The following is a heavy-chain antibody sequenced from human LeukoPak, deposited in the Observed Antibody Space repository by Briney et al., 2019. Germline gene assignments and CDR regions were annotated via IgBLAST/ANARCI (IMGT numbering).Heavy chain of an antibody. D-gene: IGHD3-22*01. CDR2: IYYSGST. CDR1: GGSISSYY. CDR3: ARDRYDSSGWWDFDY. J-gene: IGHJ4*02. V-gene: IGHV4-59*12. Sequence: SETLSLTCTVSGGSISSYYWSWIRQPPGKGLEWIGYIYYSGSTNYNPSLKSRVTISVDTSKNQFSLKLSSVTAADTAVYYCARDRYDSSGWWDFDYWGQGTLVTVSS.